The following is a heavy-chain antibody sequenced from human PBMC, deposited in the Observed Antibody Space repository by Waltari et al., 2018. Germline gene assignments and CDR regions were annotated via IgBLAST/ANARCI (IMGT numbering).Heavy chain of an antibody. CDR3: AKVISDYYYYYMDV. CDR1: GFTFSSYG. CDR2: IRYDGSNK. Sequence: QVQLVESGGGVVQPGGSLRLSCAASGFTFSSYGMHWVRQAPGKGLGWLAFIRYDGSNKYYADSVKGRFTISRDNSKNTLYLQMNSLRAEDTAVYYCAKVISDYYYYYMDVWGKGTTVTISS. J-gene: IGHJ6*03. D-gene: IGHD2-21*01. V-gene: IGHV3-30*02.